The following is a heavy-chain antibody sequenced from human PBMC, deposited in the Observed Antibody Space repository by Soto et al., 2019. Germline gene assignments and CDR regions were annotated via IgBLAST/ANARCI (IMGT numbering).Heavy chain of an antibody. Sequence: PVESLRISCNGFGYIFTSHWIGWVRQKPGKGLEWMGIILPGDSDTRYIPSFQGQVTISADNSISTSYLQWNSMQASDTAMYYYARQNEGSGFRLDYWGQGTLVTVSS. V-gene: IGHV5-51*01. J-gene: IGHJ4*02. CDR3: ARQNEGSGFRLDY. CDR2: ILPGDSDT. D-gene: IGHD3-22*01. CDR1: GYIFTSHW.